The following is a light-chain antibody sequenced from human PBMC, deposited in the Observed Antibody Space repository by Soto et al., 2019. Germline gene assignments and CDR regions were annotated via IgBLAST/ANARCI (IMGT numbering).Light chain of an antibody. CDR2: AAS. CDR1: QGINSY. V-gene: IGKV1-9*01. CDR3: QQLNSYPRT. Sequence: DIQLTQSPSVLSASVGDRVTMTCRASQGINSYLAWYQQKPGKVPKLLIYAASTLHSGVPSRFSGSGSGTEFTLTISSLQPEDFATYYCQQLNSYPRTFGQGTKVEIK. J-gene: IGKJ1*01.